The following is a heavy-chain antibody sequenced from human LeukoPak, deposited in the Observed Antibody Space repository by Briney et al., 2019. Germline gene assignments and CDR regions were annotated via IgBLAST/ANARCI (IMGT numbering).Heavy chain of an antibody. D-gene: IGHD2-21*02. Sequence: ASVKGSCKASGYTFTGYYMQWVRQAPGQGLEWMGWINPNSGGTNYAQKFQGRVTMTRDTSISTAYMELSRLRSDDTAVYYCARLAYCGGDCRAFDIWGQGTMATVSS. V-gene: IGHV1-2*02. CDR2: INPNSGGT. CDR1: GYTFTGYY. J-gene: IGHJ3*02. CDR3: ARLAYCGGDCRAFDI.